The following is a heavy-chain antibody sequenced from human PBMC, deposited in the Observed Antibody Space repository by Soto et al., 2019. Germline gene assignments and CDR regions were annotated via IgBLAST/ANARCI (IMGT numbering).Heavy chain of an antibody. V-gene: IGHV1-18*01. D-gene: IGHD2-2*01. CDR2: ISAYNGNT. CDR1: GYTFTSYG. CDR3: ARDTGVVPAAMLGRSWGPSCFDI. J-gene: IGHJ3*02. Sequence: ASVKVSCKASGYTFTSYGISWVRQAPGQGLEWMGWISAYNGNTNYAQKLQGRVTMTTDTSTSTAYMELRSLRSDDTAVYYCARDTGVVPAAMLGRSWGPSCFDIWGQGTMVTVSS.